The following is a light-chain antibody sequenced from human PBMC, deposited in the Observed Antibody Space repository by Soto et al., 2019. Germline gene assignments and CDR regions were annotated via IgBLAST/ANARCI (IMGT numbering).Light chain of an antibody. J-gene: IGKJ4*01. V-gene: IGKV3-20*01. CDR2: GAS. Sequence: EIVLTQSPRTLSLSPGESATLSCTASQSVRSNSLAWYQQKPGQAPRLLMFGASGRATGTPPRFSGRGSGTDFTLTLSRLEPDDFAVYYCQQYGTSPLTFGGGTKVDI. CDR3: QQYGTSPLT. CDR1: QSVRSNS.